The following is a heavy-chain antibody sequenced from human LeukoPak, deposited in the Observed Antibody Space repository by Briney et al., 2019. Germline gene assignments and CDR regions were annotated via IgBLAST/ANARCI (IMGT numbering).Heavy chain of an antibody. Sequence: SETLSLTCTVSGGSISSYYWSWIRQPPGKGLEWIGYIYYGGSTNYNPSLKSRVTISVDTSKNQFSLKLSSVTAADTAVYYCATPYYYDTSGYYHSTFGFWGQGTLVTVSS. D-gene: IGHD3-22*01. J-gene: IGHJ4*02. CDR3: ATPYYYDTSGYYHSTFGF. V-gene: IGHV4-59*01. CDR1: GGSISSYY. CDR2: IYYGGST.